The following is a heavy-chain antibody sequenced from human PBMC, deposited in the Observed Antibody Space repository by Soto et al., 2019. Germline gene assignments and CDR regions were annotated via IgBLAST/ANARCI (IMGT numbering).Heavy chain of an antibody. CDR3: ARGYYYGSGRPTPGGMDV. D-gene: IGHD3-10*01. V-gene: IGHV1-18*01. CDR1: GYTFNNYD. J-gene: IGHJ6*02. CDR2: ISNYTVNT. Sequence: QVHLVQSGAEVKKPGASVKVSCKASGYTFNNYDINWVRQAPGQGLELLGWISNYTVNTNYAQKLQGRVTMTIGPCPRKAHMELLSLRSEDTAVSYCARGYYYGSGRPTPGGMDVWGQGTTVTVSS.